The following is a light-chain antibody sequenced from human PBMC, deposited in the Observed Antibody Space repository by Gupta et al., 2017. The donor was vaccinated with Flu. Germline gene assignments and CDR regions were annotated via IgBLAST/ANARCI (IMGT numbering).Light chain of an antibody. CDR1: QSVASN. J-gene: IGKJ4*01. Sequence: EIVIKQYPATLSVSPGERATLSCRTSQSVASNLAWYQQKPGQAPRLLIYRASTRAAGVPARFSGSGSGTEFTLTISSLQSEDFALYYCQQYNNWPLTFGGGAKVEIK. CDR2: RAS. CDR3: QQYNNWPLT. V-gene: IGKV3-15*01.